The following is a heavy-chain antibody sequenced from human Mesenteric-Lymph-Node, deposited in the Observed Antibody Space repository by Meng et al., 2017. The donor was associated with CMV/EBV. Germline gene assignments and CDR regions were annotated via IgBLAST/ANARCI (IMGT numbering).Heavy chain of an antibody. Sequence: GESLKISCAASGFTFSTYAMHWVRQAPGKGLEWVAVIWYDGSNKYYEDSVKGRFTISRDNSKNTVNLQIDSLTVEDTAVYYCTRTYYYASGSYRYFDYWGQGTLVTVSS. CDR1: GFTFSTYA. CDR2: IWYDGSNK. D-gene: IGHD3-10*01. CDR3: TRTYYYASGSYRYFDY. J-gene: IGHJ4*02. V-gene: IGHV3-33*01.